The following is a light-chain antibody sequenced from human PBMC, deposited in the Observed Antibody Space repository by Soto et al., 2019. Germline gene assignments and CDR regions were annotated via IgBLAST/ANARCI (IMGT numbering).Light chain of an antibody. Sequence: QSVLTQPPSVSAAPGQKVTISCSGSSSNIGNNYVSWYQQLPGTAPKLLIYDNNKRPSGIPDRFSGSKSGTSATLGITGLPTGDEADYYCGTWDSSLSAYVFGTGTKLTVL. J-gene: IGLJ1*01. CDR2: DNN. V-gene: IGLV1-51*01. CDR3: GTWDSSLSAYV. CDR1: SSNIGNNY.